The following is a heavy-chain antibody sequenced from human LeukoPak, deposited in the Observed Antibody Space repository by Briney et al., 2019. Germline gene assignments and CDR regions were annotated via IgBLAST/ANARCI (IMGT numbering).Heavy chain of an antibody. J-gene: IGHJ4*02. CDR1: GFTFSNYA. CDR2: ISGSGGNT. Sequence: PGGSLRLSCAASGFTFSNYAMAWVRQAPGKGLEWVSTISGSGGNTYYADSVKGRFTISRDNSKNTVYLQLNSLRAEDTAVYYCARGGTYTVDYWGQGTLVTVSS. CDR3: ARGGTYTVDY. V-gene: IGHV3-23*01.